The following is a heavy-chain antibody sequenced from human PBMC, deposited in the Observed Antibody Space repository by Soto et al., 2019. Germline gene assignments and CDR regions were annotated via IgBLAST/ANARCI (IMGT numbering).Heavy chain of an antibody. Sequence: QVQLVQSGAEVKKPGASVKVSCKASGYTFTSYGISWVRQAPGQGLEWMGGIIPIFGTTNYARRFQGRVTITADKSTSTAYMELRSLRSEDTAVYYCARGTRSGSYYYYGLDVWGQGTTVTVS. V-gene: IGHV1-69*06. CDR1: GYTFTSYG. D-gene: IGHD1-26*01. CDR2: IIPIFGTT. J-gene: IGHJ6*02. CDR3: ARGTRSGSYYYYGLDV.